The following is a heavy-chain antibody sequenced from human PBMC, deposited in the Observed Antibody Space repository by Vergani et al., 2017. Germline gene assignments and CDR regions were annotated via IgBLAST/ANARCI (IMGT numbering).Heavy chain of an antibody. D-gene: IGHD5-18*01. Sequence: QVQLVQSGAEVKKPGASVKVSCKASGYTFTSYDINWVRQATGQGLEWMGWMNPNSGNTGYAQKFQGRVTMTRNTSISTAYMELSSLRSEDTAVYYCSRGQRTGWLWLTYYYYYYMDVWGKGTTVTVSS. CDR3: SRGQRTGWLWLTYYYYYYMDV. CDR2: MNPNSGNT. V-gene: IGHV1-8*02. J-gene: IGHJ6*03. CDR1: GYTFTSYD.